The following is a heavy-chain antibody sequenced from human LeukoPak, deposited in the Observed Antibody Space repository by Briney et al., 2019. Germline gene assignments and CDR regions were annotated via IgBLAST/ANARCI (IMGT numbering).Heavy chain of an antibody. D-gene: IGHD6-19*01. V-gene: IGHV3-21*01. J-gene: IGHJ3*02. CDR3: ARDRGIAVAGNDAFDI. Sequence: GGSLRLSCAASGFTFSSYNMNWVRQAPGKGLEWVSSITSSSSYIYYADSVKGRFTISRDNAKNSLYLQINSLRAEDTAVYYCARDRGIAVAGNDAFDIWGQGTMVTVSS. CDR2: ITSSSSYI. CDR1: GFTFSSYN.